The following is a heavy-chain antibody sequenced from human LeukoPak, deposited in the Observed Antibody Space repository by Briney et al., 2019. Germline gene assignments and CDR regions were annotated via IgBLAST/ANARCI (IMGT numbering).Heavy chain of an antibody. J-gene: IGHJ4*02. CDR1: GFTFSSYW. Sequence: PGGSLRLSCAASGFTFSSYWMTWVRQAPGKGLEWVASIKQDGTEKYYVDSVKGRFTISRDNAKNTLYLQMSSLRAEDTAVYYCAKRGDGGAWYDYWGQGTLVIVSS. CDR3: AKRGDGGAWYDY. D-gene: IGHD6-19*01. V-gene: IGHV3-7*01. CDR2: IKQDGTEK.